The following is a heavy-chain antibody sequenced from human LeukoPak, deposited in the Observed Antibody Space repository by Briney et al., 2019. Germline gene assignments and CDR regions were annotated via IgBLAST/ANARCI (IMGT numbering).Heavy chain of an antibody. V-gene: IGHV1-69*01. D-gene: IGHD1-26*01. CDR3: ARDGVGAIGGGGY. Sequence: SVKVSCKASGGTFSSYAISWVRQAPGQGLEWMGGIIPIFGTANYAQKFQGRATITADESTSTAYMELSSLRSEDTAVYYCARDGVGAIGGGGYWGQGTLVTVSS. CDR1: GGTFSSYA. J-gene: IGHJ4*02. CDR2: IIPIFGTA.